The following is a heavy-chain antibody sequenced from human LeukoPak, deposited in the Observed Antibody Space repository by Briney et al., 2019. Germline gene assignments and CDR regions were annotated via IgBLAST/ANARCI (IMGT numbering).Heavy chain of an antibody. V-gene: IGHV3-66*01. D-gene: IGHD3-3*01. Sequence: GGSLRLSCAASGFIVSRSYMNWVRQAPGRGLEWVSVIYSSGSAFYADPVKDRFITSRDNSKNTLYLQMNRLRAEDTAVYYCARDSHDDFWSGYSENWGQGTLVTVSS. J-gene: IGHJ4*02. CDR3: ARDSHDDFWSGYSEN. CDR2: IYSSGSA. CDR1: GFIVSRSY.